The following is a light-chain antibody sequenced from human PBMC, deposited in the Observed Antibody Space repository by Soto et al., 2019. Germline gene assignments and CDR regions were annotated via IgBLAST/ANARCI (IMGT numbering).Light chain of an antibody. J-gene: IGLJ2*01. CDR2: LNSDGSH. CDR1: SGHSTYA. CDR3: QTWGTGIQVI. Sequence: QPVLTQSPSASASLGASVKLTCTLSSGHSTYAIAWHQQQPEKGPRYLMKLNSDGSHSKGDGIPDRFSGSSSGAERYLTISSLQSDDEADYSCQTWGTGIQVIFGGGTKLTVL. V-gene: IGLV4-69*01.